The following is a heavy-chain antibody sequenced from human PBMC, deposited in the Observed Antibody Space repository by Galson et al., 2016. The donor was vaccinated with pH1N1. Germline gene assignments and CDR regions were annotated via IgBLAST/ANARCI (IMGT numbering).Heavy chain of an antibody. J-gene: IGHJ4*02. CDR1: GFSLTTSGMC. D-gene: IGHD6-13*01. CDR3: ARARSAAAGAIDI. CDR2: IDWDDDK. V-gene: IGHV2-70*11. Sequence: PALVKPTQTLTLTCTFSGFSLTTSGMCVTWIRQPPGKALEWLARIDWDDDKYYSTSLKARLTIPKDTSKNQVVPTVTNMDPVDTATYYCARARSAAAGAIDIWGQGTLVTVSS.